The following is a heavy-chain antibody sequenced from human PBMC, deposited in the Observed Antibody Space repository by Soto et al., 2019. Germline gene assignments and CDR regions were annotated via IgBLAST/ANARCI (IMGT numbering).Heavy chain of an antibody. V-gene: IGHV3-30*03. CDR2: ISYDGSNK. D-gene: IGHD3-22*01. J-gene: IGHJ3*02. CDR1: GFTFSSYG. CDR3: ARVAGTLEDSSGYDAFDI. Sequence: GGSLRLSCAASGFTFSSYGMHWVRQAPGKGLEWVAVISYDGSNKYYADSVKGRFTISRDNSKNTLYLQMNSLRAEDTAVYYCARVAGTLEDSSGYDAFDIWGQGTMVTVSS.